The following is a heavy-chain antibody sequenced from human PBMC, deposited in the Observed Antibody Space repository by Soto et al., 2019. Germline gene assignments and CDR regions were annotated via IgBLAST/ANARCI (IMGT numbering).Heavy chain of an antibody. D-gene: IGHD2-2*01. CDR2: ISTSSRYI. CDR3: ARAKDIVLVPAGLGMDV. Sequence: PGGSLRLSCAASGFTFTSYSMNWVRQAPGKGLEWVSSISTSSRYIYYVDSVKDRFTISRDNAKNSLYLQMNSLRAEDTAVYYCARAKDIVLVPAGLGMDVWGQGTTVTVSS. V-gene: IGHV3-21*01. J-gene: IGHJ6*02. CDR1: GFTFTSYS.